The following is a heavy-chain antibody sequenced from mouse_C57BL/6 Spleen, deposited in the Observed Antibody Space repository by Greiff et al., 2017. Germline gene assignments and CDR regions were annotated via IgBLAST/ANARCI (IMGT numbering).Heavy chain of an antibody. Sequence: VKLQESGAELVRPGASVKLSCKASGYTFTDYYINWVKQRPGQGLEWIARIYPGSGNTYYNEKFKGKATLTAEKSSSTAYMQLSSLTSEDSAVYFCARNVGDYWGQGTSVTVSS. CDR2: IYPGSGNT. CDR3: ARNVGDY. J-gene: IGHJ4*01. CDR1: GYTFTDYY. V-gene: IGHV1-76*01.